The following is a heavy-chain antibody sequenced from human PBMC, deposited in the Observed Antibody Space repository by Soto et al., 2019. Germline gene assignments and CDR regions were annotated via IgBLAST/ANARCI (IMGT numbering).Heavy chain of an antibody. V-gene: IGHV4-34*01. Sequence: PSETLSLTCAVYGGSFSGYYWSWIRQPPGKGLEWIGEINHSGSTNYNPSLKSRVTISVDTSKNQFSLKLSSVTAADTVVYYCARLANYYDSRRVGYYYYYYGMDVWGQGTTVTVSS. CDR2: INHSGST. CDR3: ARLANYYDSRRVGYYYYYYGMDV. D-gene: IGHD3-22*01. CDR1: GGSFSGYY. J-gene: IGHJ6*02.